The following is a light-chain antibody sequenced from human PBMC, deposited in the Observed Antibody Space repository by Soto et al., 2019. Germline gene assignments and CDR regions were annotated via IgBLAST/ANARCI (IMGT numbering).Light chain of an antibody. CDR3: SSYTGSGARA. CDR2: DVY. V-gene: IGLV2-14*03. CDR1: SGDIGAYNY. J-gene: IGLJ3*02. Sequence: QSALTQPASVSGSPGQSITIYCTGTSGDIGAYNYVSWYQQYPGKAPKLMIYDVYNRPSVVSDRFSGSKSGKTASLTISGIQADGETDYYCSSYTGSGARALGGGTKVTVL.